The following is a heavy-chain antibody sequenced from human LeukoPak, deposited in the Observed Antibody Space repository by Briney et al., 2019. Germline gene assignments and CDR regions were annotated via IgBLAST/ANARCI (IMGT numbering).Heavy chain of an antibody. D-gene: IGHD3-9*01. CDR1: GGTFSSYA. V-gene: IGHV1-69*13. Sequence: SVKVSCKASGGTFSSYAISWVRQAPGQGLEWMGGIIPIFGTANYAQKFQGRVTITADESTGTAYMELSSLRSEDTAVYYCAIHGYYDILTGYYKAEYFQHWGQGTLVTVSS. CDR2: IIPIFGTA. CDR3: AIHGYYDILTGYYKAEYFQH. J-gene: IGHJ1*01.